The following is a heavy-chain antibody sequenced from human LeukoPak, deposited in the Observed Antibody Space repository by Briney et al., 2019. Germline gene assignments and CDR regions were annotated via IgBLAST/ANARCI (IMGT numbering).Heavy chain of an antibody. CDR1: GFTFSSYS. D-gene: IGHD6-19*01. CDR2: ISSSSSYI. V-gene: IGHV3-21*01. CDR3: ARRIAVAGTRYFQH. Sequence: GGSLRLSCAASGFTFSSYSMNWVCQTLGKRLEWGSSISSSSSYIYYADSVKGRFTISRDNAKNSLYLQMNSLRAEDTAVYYCARRIAVAGTRYFQHWGQGTLVTVSS. J-gene: IGHJ1*01.